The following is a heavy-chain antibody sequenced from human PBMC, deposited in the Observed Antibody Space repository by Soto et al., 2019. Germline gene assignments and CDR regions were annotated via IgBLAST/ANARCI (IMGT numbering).Heavy chain of an antibody. Sequence: SLRLSCVASGFTFRSYGMHWVRQAPGKGLEWVAVMSDDESKKYYADSVKGRFTISRDNSKNTLFLQMDTLISEDTAVYYCARPEGGRVRGALDIWGQGTIVTVS. V-gene: IGHV3-30-3*01. D-gene: IGHD1-1*01. J-gene: IGHJ3*02. CDR3: ARPEGGRVRGALDI. CDR1: GFTFRSYG. CDR2: MSDDESKK.